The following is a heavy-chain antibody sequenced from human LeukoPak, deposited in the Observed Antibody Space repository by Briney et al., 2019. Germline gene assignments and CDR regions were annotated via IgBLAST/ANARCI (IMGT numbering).Heavy chain of an antibody. Sequence: GGSLRLSCAASGFTVSSNYMNWVRQAPGKGLEWVSVINSGGSTYSADSVKGRFTISRDNAKNTLYLQMNSLRAEDTAVYYCARGRNQLSALPLDYWGQGTLVTVSS. CDR3: ARGRNQLSALPLDY. D-gene: IGHD1-14*01. CDR1: GFTVSSNY. J-gene: IGHJ4*02. V-gene: IGHV3-66*01. CDR2: INSGGST.